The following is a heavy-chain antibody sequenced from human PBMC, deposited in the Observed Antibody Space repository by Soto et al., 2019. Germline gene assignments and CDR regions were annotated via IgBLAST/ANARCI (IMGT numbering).Heavy chain of an antibody. V-gene: IGHV3-74*01. Sequence: EVQLVESGGGLVQPGGSLRLSCAASGFTLSGRSMHWVRQAPGKGLVWVSGIDNAGTDSTYADSVKGRFTSSRDNAKNMLYLQINSLRVEDTAVYSCARGWFGQAVWGKGTTVTVSS. CDR1: GFTLSGRS. CDR3: ARGWFGQAV. J-gene: IGHJ6*04. D-gene: IGHD3-10*01. CDR2: IDNAGTDS.